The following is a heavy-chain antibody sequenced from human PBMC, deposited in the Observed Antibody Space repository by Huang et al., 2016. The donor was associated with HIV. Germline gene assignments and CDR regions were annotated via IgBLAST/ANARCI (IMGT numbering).Heavy chain of an antibody. D-gene: IGHD1-7*01. CDR3: ARDSPGPIDH. CDR2: IYHSGST. J-gene: IGHJ5*02. CDR1: GASIRGPS. V-gene: IGHV4-59*11. Sequence: QVHLQESGPGLVRPSETLSLSCAVSGASIRGPSWTWIRQPPGKGLEWIGNIYHSGSTAYNPSLKGRLTMSIDPSKKQFSLTLNSVTAADMAVYYCARDSPGPIDHWGQGTLVTVSS.